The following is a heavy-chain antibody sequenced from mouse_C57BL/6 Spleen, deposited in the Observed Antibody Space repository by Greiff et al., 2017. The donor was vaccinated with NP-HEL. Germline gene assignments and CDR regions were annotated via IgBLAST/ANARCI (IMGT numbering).Heavy chain of an antibody. CDR1: GYTFTSYW. CDR3: AGDYYGSSYSYFDY. CDR2: IYPGSGST. V-gene: IGHV1-55*01. D-gene: IGHD1-1*01. Sequence: QVQLQQPGAELVKPGASVKMSCKASGYTFTSYWITWVKQRPGQGLEWIGDIYPGSGSTNYNEKFKSKATLTVDTSSSTAYMQLSSLTSEDSAFYYCAGDYYGSSYSYFDYWGQGTTLTVSS. J-gene: IGHJ2*01.